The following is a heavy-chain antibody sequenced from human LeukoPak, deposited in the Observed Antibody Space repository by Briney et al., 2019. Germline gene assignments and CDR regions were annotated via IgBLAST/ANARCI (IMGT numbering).Heavy chain of an antibody. J-gene: IGHJ3*02. D-gene: IGHD4-17*01. CDR1: GFTFSSYA. CDR3: ASSYGGYDAFDI. V-gene: IGHV3-53*01. CDR2: IYSGGST. Sequence: GGSLRLSCAASGFTFSSYAMSWVRQAPGKGLEWVSVIYSGGSTYYADSVKGRFTISRDNSKNTLYLQMNSLRAEDTAVYYCASSYGGYDAFDIWGQGTMVTVSS.